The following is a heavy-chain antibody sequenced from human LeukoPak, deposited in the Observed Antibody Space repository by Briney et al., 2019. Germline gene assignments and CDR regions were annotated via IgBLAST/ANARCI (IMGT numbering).Heavy chain of an antibody. CDR2: ISAYNGNT. J-gene: IGHJ4*02. CDR1: GYTFTSYG. CDR3: ARGQPKFMVRGVIIPSHFDY. D-gene: IGHD3-10*01. Sequence: ASVKVSYKASGYTFTSYGISWVRQAPGQGLEWMGWISAYNGNTNYAQKLQGRVTMTTDTSTSTAYMELRSLRSDDTAVYYCARGQPKFMVRGVIIPSHFDYWGQGTLVTVSS. V-gene: IGHV1-18*01.